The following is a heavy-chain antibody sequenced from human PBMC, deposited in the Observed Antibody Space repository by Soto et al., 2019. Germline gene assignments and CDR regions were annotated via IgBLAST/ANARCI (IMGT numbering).Heavy chain of an antibody. CDR3: ARRWGSAADY. Sequence: QVQLQESGPGLVKPSETLSLTCTVSGGSISSYYWSWIRQPPGKGLEWIGYIYYSGSTNYNPYLKSRVTISVDTSKNQFSLKLSSVTAADTAVYYCARRWGSAADYWGQGTLVTVSS. V-gene: IGHV4-59*08. D-gene: IGHD2-15*01. J-gene: IGHJ4*02. CDR1: GGSISSYY. CDR2: IYYSGST.